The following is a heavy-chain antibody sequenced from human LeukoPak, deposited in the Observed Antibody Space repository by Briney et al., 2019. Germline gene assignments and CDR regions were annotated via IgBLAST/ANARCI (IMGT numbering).Heavy chain of an antibody. V-gene: IGHV4-31*03. J-gene: IGHJ4*02. Sequence: SETLSLTCTVSGGSISSGGYYWSWIRQHPGEGLEGIGYIYYSGTTNYNPSLKSRVTISVDTSKNQFSLKLSSVTAADTAVYYCARGYYDILTGYYLGYWGQGTLVTVSS. CDR1: GGSISSGGYY. CDR2: IYYSGTT. D-gene: IGHD3-9*01. CDR3: ARGYYDILTGYYLGY.